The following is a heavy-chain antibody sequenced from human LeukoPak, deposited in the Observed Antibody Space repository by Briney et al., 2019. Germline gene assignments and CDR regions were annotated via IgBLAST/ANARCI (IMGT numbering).Heavy chain of an antibody. CDR2: IYHSGST. CDR3: ARAWYSSGWYDY. J-gene: IGHJ4*02. D-gene: IGHD6-13*01. Sequence: SETLSLTCTVSGGSISSSNWWSWVRQPPGKGLEWIGEIYHSGSTNYNPSLKSRVTISVDKSKNQFSLKLSSVTAADTAVYYCARAWYSSGWYDYWGQGTLVTVSS. V-gene: IGHV4-4*02. CDR1: GGSISSSNW.